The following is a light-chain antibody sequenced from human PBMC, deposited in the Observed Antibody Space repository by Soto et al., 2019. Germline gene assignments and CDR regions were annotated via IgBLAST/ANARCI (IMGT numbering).Light chain of an antibody. CDR2: GAS. CDR3: HQYGTSPWT. J-gene: IGKJ1*01. CDR1: QSVSKY. Sequence: EIVLTQSPGTLSLSPGERATLSCRASQSVSKYLAWYQQKPGQAPRVLIYGASSRATGIPDRFSGSGSGTDFTLTISRLEPEDFAVYYCHQYGTSPWTLGQGTKVEI. V-gene: IGKV3-20*01.